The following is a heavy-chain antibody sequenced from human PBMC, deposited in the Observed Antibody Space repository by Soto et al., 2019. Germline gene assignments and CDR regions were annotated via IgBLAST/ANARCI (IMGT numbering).Heavy chain of an antibody. CDR1: GFTFSSYA. CDR3: ATRQLWVKYDY. Sequence: GGSLRLSCAASGFTFSSYAMSWVRQAPGKGLEWVSAISGSGGSTYYADSVKGRFTISRDNSKNTLHLQMNSLRAEDTAVYYCATRQLWVKYDYWGQGTLVTVSS. J-gene: IGHJ4*02. CDR2: ISGSGGST. D-gene: IGHD6-13*01. V-gene: IGHV3-23*01.